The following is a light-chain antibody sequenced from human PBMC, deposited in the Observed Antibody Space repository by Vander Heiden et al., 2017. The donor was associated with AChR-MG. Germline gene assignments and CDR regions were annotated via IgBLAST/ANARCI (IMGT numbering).Light chain of an antibody. J-gene: IGLJ2*01. V-gene: IGLV1-40*01. CDR1: SSNIGAGYD. CDR2: GNS. CDR3: QSYDSSLGGSV. Sequence: QSVLTQPPSVSVPPGQRVTISCTWGSSNIGAGYDVHWYQQLPGTAPKLLIYGNSNRPSGVPDRFSGSKSGTSASLAITGLQAEDEADYYCQSYDSSLGGSVFGGGTKLTVL.